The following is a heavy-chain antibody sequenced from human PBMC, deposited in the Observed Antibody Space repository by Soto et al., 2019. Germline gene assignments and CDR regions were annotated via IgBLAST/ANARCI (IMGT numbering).Heavy chain of an antibody. CDR1: GFSLSTSGVG. CDR3: AHSRGSSWYEYYYGMDV. J-gene: IGHJ6*02. CDR2: IYWNDDK. Sequence: SGPTLVKPTQTLTLTCTFSGFSLSTSGVGVGWIRQPPGKALEWLALIYWNDDKRYSPSLKSRLTITKDTSKNQVVLTMTNMDPVDTATYYCAHSRGSSWYEYYYGMDVWGQGTTVTVSS. D-gene: IGHD6-13*01. V-gene: IGHV2-5*01.